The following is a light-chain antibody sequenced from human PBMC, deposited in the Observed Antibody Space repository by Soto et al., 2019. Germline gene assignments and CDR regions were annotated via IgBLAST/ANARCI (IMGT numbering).Light chain of an antibody. CDR3: QQYYSYPTT. CDR2: AAS. Sequence: DIQITQSPSSLSPSVGDKVTITCRASHDIANYLAWFQQKPGKAPKTLIFAASSLHTGIQSHFSGSGFVTDFTLTIKSLQPEDFATYYSQQYYSYPTTFGQGTRLE. CDR1: HDIANY. J-gene: IGKJ5*01. V-gene: IGKV1-16*02.